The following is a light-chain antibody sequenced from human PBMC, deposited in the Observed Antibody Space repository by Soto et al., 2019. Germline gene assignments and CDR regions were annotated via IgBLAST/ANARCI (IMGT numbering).Light chain of an antibody. V-gene: IGKV1-27*01. CDR3: QTYNSGPPWT. J-gene: IGKJ1*01. Sequence: DIQMTQSPSSLSASVGDRVTITCRASQGISNYLAWYQQKPGKVPKLLIYAASTLQSGVPSRFSGSGSGTDFTLTISSLQPEDVATYYCQTYNSGPPWTFGQGTKVEIK. CDR2: AAS. CDR1: QGISNY.